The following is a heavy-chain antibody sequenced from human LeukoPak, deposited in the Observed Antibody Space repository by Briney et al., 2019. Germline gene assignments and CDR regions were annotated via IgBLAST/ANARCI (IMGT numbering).Heavy chain of an antibody. Sequence: GGSLRLSCAASGFTFSSYGMHWVRQAPGKGLEWVAVIWYDGSNKYYADSVKGRFTISRDNSKNTLYLQMNSLRAEDTAVYYCAKAVANHHFGYWGQGTLVTVSS. CDR2: IWYDGSNK. J-gene: IGHJ4*02. D-gene: IGHD5-12*01. V-gene: IGHV3-33*06. CDR1: GFTFSSYG. CDR3: AKAVANHHFGY.